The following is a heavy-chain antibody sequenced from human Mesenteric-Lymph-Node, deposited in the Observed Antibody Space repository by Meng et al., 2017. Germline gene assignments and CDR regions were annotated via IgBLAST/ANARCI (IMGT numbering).Heavy chain of an antibody. CDR2: ISGGGTSI. CDR3: ARDPSIPYGMDV. Sequence: GESLKISCAASGFTFNDYYMTWIRQAPGKGLEWVSYISGGGTSIYYANSVKGRFTISRDNAKNSLYLQMNSLRAEDTGVYYCARDPSIPYGMDVWGQGTTVTVSS. CDR1: GFTFNDYY. V-gene: IGHV3-11*04. D-gene: IGHD2-21*01. J-gene: IGHJ6*02.